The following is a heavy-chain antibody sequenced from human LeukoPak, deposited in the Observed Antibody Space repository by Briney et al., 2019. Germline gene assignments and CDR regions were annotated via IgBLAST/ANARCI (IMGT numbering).Heavy chain of an antibody. CDR3: TRGYRYGEIDY. Sequence: GGSLRLSCAASGFTFSNYDMHWVRQATGKGLEWVSAISTAGDTYYPGSVKGRFTISRENAKNSLYLHMNSLRAGDTAVYYCTRGYRYGEIDYWGQGTLVTVSS. D-gene: IGHD5-18*01. CDR2: ISTAGDT. V-gene: IGHV3-13*04. CDR1: GFTFSNYD. J-gene: IGHJ4*02.